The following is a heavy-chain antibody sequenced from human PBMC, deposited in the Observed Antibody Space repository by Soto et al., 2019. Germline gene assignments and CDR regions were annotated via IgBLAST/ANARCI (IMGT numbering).Heavy chain of an antibody. D-gene: IGHD5-12*01. CDR1: GDTLNTFT. CDR3: VRGPPRLVDSPGNLAHLDY. CDR2: IIPIVDKT. Sequence: QVQLVQSGAEVKKPGSSVKVSCKASGDTLNTFTISWVRQAPGQGLEWLGRIIPIVDKTNYAQRLQGRLTITADRSTGSVLLELSSLGSEDTAFYYCVRGPPRLVDSPGNLAHLDYWGQGTLVTVSS. J-gene: IGHJ4*02. V-gene: IGHV1-69*08.